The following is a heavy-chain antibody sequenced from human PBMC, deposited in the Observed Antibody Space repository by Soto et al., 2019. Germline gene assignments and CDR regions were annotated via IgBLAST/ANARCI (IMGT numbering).Heavy chain of an antibody. J-gene: IGHJ5*02. V-gene: IGHV4-59*01. D-gene: IGHD1-26*01. CDR1: GGSISSYY. CDR3: ARDPRGSRNWFDP. CDR2: IYYSGST. Sequence: SETLSLTWTVSGGSISSYYWIWLRQPPGKGLEWIGYIYYSGSTNYNPSLKSRVTISVDTSKNQFSLKLSSVTAADTAVYYCARDPRGSRNWFDPWGQGTLVTVSS.